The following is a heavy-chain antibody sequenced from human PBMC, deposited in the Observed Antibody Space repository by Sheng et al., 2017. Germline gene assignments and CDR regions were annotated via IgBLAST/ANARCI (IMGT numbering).Heavy chain of an antibody. Sequence: EVQLLESGGGLVQPGGSLRLSCAASGFTFSSYAMSWVRQAPGKGLEWVSAISGSGGSTYYADSVKGRFTISRDNSKNTLYLQMNSLRAEDTALYHCARMTTGEKMQWFDPWGQGTLVTVSS. CDR3: ARMTTGEKMQWFDP. CDR2: ISGSGGST. V-gene: IGHV3-23*01. CDR1: GFTFSSYA. D-gene: IGHD4-17*01. J-gene: IGHJ5*02.